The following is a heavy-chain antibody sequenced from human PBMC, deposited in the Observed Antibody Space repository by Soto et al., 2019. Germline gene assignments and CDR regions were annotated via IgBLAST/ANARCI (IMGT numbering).Heavy chain of an antibody. CDR3: ARFYSSSWLAFDI. CDR2: IWYDGSNK. V-gene: IGHV3-33*01. J-gene: IGHJ3*02. D-gene: IGHD6-13*01. CDR1: GFTFSSYG. Sequence: GGSLRLSCAASGFTFSSYGMHWVRQAPGKGLEWVAVIWYDGSNKYYADSVKGRFTISRDNSKNTLYLQMNSLRAEDTAVYYCARFYSSSWLAFDIWGQGTMVTVSS.